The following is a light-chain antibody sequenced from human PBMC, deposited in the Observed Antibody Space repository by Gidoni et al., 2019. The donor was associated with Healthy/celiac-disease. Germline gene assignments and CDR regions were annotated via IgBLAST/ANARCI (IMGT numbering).Light chain of an antibody. Sequence: EIVLTQSPGTLPLSPGERATLSCRASQSVSSTYLAWYQQKPGQAPRLLIYGASSRVTGVPDRFGGSGSGTDFTLTISRLEPEDFAVYYCQQGAFGQGTKVEMK. V-gene: IGKV3-20*01. J-gene: IGKJ1*01. CDR2: GAS. CDR3: QQGA. CDR1: QSVSSTY.